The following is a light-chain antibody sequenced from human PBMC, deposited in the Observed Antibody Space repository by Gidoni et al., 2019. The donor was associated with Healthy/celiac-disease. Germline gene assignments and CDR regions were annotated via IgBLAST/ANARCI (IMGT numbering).Light chain of an antibody. V-gene: IGKV1-39*01. CDR2: AAS. J-gene: IGKJ2*01. CDR3: QQSYSTPPT. Sequence: DIHIIQSPSSLSASVGDRVTITCRASQSISSYLNWYQQKPGKAPKLLIYAASSLQSGVPSRFSGSGSGTDFTLTISSLQPEDFATYYCQQSYSTPPTFGQGTKLEIK. CDR1: QSISSY.